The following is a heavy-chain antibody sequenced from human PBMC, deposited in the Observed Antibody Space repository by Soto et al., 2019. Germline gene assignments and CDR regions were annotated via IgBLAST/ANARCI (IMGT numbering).Heavy chain of an antibody. V-gene: IGHV4-61*01. CDR2: VYYDGIT. D-gene: IGHD4-17*01. CDR3: ARETRNWYFDL. Sequence: QVQLQQSGPGLVEPSETLSLTCTVSRASVTTSSFFWSWIRQPPGKELEWIGYVYYDGITTYNPSLKSRVTISVDTSKNQFSLKLSSVTAADTAMYYCARETRNWYFDLWGRGTLVTVSS. J-gene: IGHJ2*01. CDR1: RASVTTSSFF.